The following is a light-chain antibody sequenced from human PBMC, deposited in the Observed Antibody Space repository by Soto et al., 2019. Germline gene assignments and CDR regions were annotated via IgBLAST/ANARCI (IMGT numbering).Light chain of an antibody. V-gene: IGLV1-51*02. J-gene: IGLJ3*02. Sequence: QSALTQPPSLSAAPGQKVTISCSGSGSNVGHNFVSWYQQLPGTAPRLLIYETNKRPSGIPDRFSGSKSGTSATLDIAGLQTGDEADYYCGTWDNNLSDVVFGGGTKLTVL. CDR2: ETN. CDR1: GSNVGHNF. CDR3: GTWDNNLSDVV.